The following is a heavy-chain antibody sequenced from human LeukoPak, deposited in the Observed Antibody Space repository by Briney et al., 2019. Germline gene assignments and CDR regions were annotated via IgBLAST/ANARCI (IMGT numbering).Heavy chain of an antibody. Sequence: ASVKVSCKASGYTFTGYYMHWVRQARGQGVEWMGWINPNSGGTNYAQKFQGRVTMTRDTSTSTAYMELSRLRSDDTAVYYCARDPNYDFWSGYPRYNWFDPWGQGTLVTVSS. V-gene: IGHV1-2*02. J-gene: IGHJ5*02. D-gene: IGHD3-3*01. CDR2: INPNSGGT. CDR3: ARDPNYDFWSGYPRYNWFDP. CDR1: GYTFTGYY.